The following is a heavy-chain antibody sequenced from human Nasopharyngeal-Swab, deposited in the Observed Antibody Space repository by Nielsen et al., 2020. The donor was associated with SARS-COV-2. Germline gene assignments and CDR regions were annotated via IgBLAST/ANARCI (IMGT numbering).Heavy chain of an antibody. D-gene: IGHD6-19*01. V-gene: IGHV3-9*01. J-gene: IGHJ6*02. Sequence: VRQAPGKGLERVSGISWNSGSIGYADSVKGRFTISRDNAKNSLYLQMNSLRAEDTALYYCAKGRSGWSYYGMDVWGQGTTVTVSS. CDR3: AKGRSGWSYYGMDV. CDR2: ISWNSGSI.